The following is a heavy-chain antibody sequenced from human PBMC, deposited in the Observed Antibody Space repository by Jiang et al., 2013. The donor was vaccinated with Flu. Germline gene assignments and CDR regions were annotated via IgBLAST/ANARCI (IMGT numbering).Heavy chain of an antibody. J-gene: IGHJ3*02. V-gene: IGHV5-51*01. CDR3: ARAYSSGWSGVRTAAFDI. Sequence: MPGKGLEWMGIIYPGDSDTRYSPSFQGQVTISADKSISTAYLQWSSLKASDTAMYYCARAYSSGWSGVRTAAFDIWGQGTMVTVSS. CDR2: IYPGDSDT. D-gene: IGHD6-19*01.